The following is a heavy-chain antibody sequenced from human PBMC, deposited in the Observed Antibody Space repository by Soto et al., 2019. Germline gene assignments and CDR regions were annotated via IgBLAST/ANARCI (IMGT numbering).Heavy chain of an antibody. J-gene: IGHJ4*02. D-gene: IGHD6-6*01. CDR2: IDPSGSYT. V-gene: IGHV5-10-1*01. CDR3: ARLDSSSSD. Sequence: PGESLKISFKGSGFIFTGYWINWVRQMPGKGLEWMGRIDPSGSYTNYSPSFQGHVTISADKSISTAYLQWTSLKASDTAMYYCARLDSSSSDWGQGTLVTVSS. CDR1: GFIFTGYW.